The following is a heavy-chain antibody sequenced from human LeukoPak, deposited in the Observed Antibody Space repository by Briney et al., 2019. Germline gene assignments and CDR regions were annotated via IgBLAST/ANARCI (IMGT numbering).Heavy chain of an antibody. CDR2: ISSDGTNK. V-gene: IGHV3-30*04. D-gene: IGHD3-10*01. CDR1: GFTFSSYE. CDR3: ARDRSQEFDP. Sequence: GGSLRLYCAASGFTFSSYEMNWVRQAPGKGLEWVAVISSDGTNKDYADSVKGRFSISRDNSKNTLYLQMNRLRADDTAVYYCARDRSQEFDPWGQGTLVTVSS. J-gene: IGHJ5*02.